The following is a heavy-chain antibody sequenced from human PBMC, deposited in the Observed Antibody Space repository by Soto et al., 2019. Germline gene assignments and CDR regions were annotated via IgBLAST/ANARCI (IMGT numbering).Heavy chain of an antibody. CDR2: IDGSGVHT. Sequence: DVQLLESGGGLVQPGGSLRLSCAASGFSFSTYAMSWVLQAPGKGLEWVSAIDGSGVHTYYADSVKGRFTISRDNSKNMLFLQMSSLRAEDTAIYYAALGYCSGTSCYKLNWFDPWGQGTLVTVSS. CDR1: GFSFSTYA. D-gene: IGHD2-2*01. J-gene: IGHJ5*02. V-gene: IGHV3-23*01. CDR3: ALGYCSGTSCYKLNWFDP.